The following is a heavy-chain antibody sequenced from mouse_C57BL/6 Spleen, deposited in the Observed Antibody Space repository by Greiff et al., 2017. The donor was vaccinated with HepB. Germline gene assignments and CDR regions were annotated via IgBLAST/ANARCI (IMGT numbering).Heavy chain of an antibody. D-gene: IGHD2-2*01. CDR3: AREVTTDLYYFDY. Sequence: VQLQQSGAELVKPGASVKISCKASGYAFSSYWMNWVKQRPGKGLEWIGQIYPGDGDTNYNGKFKGKATLTADKSSSTAYMQLSSLTSEDSAVFFCAREVTTDLYYFDYWGQGTTLTVSS. CDR1: GYAFSSYW. V-gene: IGHV1-80*01. CDR2: IYPGDGDT. J-gene: IGHJ2*01.